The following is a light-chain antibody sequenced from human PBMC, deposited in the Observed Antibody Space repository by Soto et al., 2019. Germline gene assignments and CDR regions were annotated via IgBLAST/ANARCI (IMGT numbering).Light chain of an antibody. Sequence: EIVLTQSPATLSLYPGERATLACRASQGVSSYLAWYQQKPGQAPSILVYDASNRATGLPARFSGSGSGTDFTLTISSLEPEDFSVYYCQQRSNWPPDFGQGTRLEIK. CDR3: QQRSNWPPD. CDR1: QGVSSY. CDR2: DAS. V-gene: IGKV3-11*01. J-gene: IGKJ5*01.